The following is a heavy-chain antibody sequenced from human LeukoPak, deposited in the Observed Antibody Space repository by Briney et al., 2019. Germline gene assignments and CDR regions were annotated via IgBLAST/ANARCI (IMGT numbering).Heavy chain of an antibody. CDR1: GFTFSTYG. J-gene: IGHJ4*02. CDR2: IWSDGNIK. Sequence: GGSLRLSCTASGFTFSTYGMHWVRQAPGKGLEWVAIIWSDGNIKYYADSVKGRFTISRDNSKNTLYLQMDSLRAEDTAVYYCARDTSGNFDYWGQGTLVTVSS. CDR3: ARDTSGNFDY. D-gene: IGHD6-19*01. V-gene: IGHV3-33*01.